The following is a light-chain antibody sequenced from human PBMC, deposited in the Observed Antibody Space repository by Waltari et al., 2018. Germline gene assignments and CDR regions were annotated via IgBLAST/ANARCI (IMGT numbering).Light chain of an antibody. V-gene: IGLV1-47*01. Sequence: QSVLTQPPSASGTPGQKVTISCNGSSSNIGSNYVYWYQQFPGTAPQLLIFQNNQRPSGVPDRFYDSKSGTSASLAINGLRSEDEADYYCAAWDDSLSGLVLGGGTKVTVL. CDR1: SSNIGSNY. CDR2: QNN. CDR3: AAWDDSLSGLV. J-gene: IGLJ3*02.